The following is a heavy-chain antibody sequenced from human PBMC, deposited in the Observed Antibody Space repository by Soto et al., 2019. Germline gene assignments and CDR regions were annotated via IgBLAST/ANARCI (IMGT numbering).Heavy chain of an antibody. J-gene: IGHJ5*02. Sequence: GASVKVSCKASGYTFTSYAMHWVRQAPGQRLEWMGWINAGNGNTKYSQKFQGRVTITRDTSASTAYMELSSLRSEDTAVYYCARNRGSFTIFGVVITKNNWFDPWGQGTLVTVSS. CDR3: ARNRGSFTIFGVVITKNNWFDP. CDR2: INAGNGNT. CDR1: GYTFTSYA. V-gene: IGHV1-3*01. D-gene: IGHD3-3*01.